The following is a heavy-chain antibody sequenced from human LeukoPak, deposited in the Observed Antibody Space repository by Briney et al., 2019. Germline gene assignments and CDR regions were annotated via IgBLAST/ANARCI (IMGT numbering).Heavy chain of an antibody. CDR2: MNPNSGKT. CDR1: GYTSTTSD. J-gene: IGHJ4*02. Sequence: ASVKVSCTASGYTSTTSDINWVRQATGQGLEWMGWMNPNSGKTGSAQKFQGRLTMTKNTSTSTAYMEVTGLKFEDTAIYYCARGRPGPAGAGTYDFWGQGTLITVSS. CDR3: ARGRPGPAGAGTYDF. V-gene: IGHV1-8*01. D-gene: IGHD6-13*01.